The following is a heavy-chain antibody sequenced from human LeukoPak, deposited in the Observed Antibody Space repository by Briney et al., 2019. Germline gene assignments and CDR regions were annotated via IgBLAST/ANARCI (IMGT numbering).Heavy chain of an antibody. Sequence: GGSLRLSCAASGLTFSSYEMNWVRQAPGKGLEWVSYISSSGSTIYYADSVKGRFTISRDNAKNSLYLQMNSLRAEDTAVYYCASNLLGSPDYYYYGMDVWGQGTTVTVSS. J-gene: IGHJ6*02. CDR2: ISSSGSTI. CDR1: GLTFSSYE. V-gene: IGHV3-48*03. CDR3: ASNLLGSPDYYYYGMDV. D-gene: IGHD2-15*01.